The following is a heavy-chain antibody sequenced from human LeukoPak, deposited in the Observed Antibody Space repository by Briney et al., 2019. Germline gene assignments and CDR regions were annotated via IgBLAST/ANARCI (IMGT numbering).Heavy chain of an antibody. CDR1: GYMFTGYY. V-gene: IGHV1-2*02. D-gene: IGHD3-10*01. CDR3: ARQRGLVSDYQLDP. J-gene: IGHJ5*02. Sequence: ASVKVSCKASGYMFTGYYLHWVRQAPGQGLEWMGWINPDSGVTHYAQRFQGRVTMTRDTSISTAYMELSRLTSDDTGVHSCARQRGLVSDYQLDPWGQGTLVTVSS. CDR2: INPDSGVT.